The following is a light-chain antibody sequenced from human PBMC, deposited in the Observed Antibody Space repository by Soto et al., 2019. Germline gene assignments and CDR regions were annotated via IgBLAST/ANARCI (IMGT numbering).Light chain of an antibody. CDR3: QQPYRIPIN. V-gene: IGKV4-1*01. J-gene: IGKJ5*01. CDR2: WAS. Sequence: DIVMTQSPDSLAVSLGERATINCKSSQSVLYTSNNKDYLAWYQQKPGQPPKLLIYWASTRESGVPDRFSGSGSGTDFTLTISSLQAEDVAVYYCQQPYRIPINFGQGTRLEIK. CDR1: QSVLYTSNNKDY.